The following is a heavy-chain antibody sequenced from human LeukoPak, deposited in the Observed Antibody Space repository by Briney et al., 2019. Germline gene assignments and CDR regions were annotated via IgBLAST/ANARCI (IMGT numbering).Heavy chain of an antibody. CDR2: ISYDGSNK. J-gene: IGHJ6*02. D-gene: IGHD2-21*02. V-gene: IGHV3-30*18. Sequence: GGSLRLSCAASGSTFSSYGMHWVRQAPGKGLEWVAVISYDGSNKYYADSVKGRFTISRDNSKNTLYLQMNSLRAEDTAVYYCAKDPAYCGGDCSYYYYGMDVWGQGTTVTVSS. CDR3: AKDPAYCGGDCSYYYYGMDV. CDR1: GSTFSSYG.